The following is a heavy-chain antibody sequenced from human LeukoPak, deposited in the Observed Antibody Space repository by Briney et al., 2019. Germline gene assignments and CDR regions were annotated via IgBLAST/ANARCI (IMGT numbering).Heavy chain of an antibody. CDR3: ARSGVGYFYDNTGYYPLDY. CDR2: ISAYTGNT. V-gene: IGHV1-18*01. D-gene: IGHD3-22*01. CDR1: GSTFTNYG. Sequence: ASVKVCCKASGSTFTNYGISWVRQSPGQGLEGMGWISAYTGNTNYTQNFQGRVAMTTDTATSTAFMELRRLRSDDTAVYYCARSGVGYFYDNTGYYPLDYWGQGTLVTVSS. J-gene: IGHJ4*02.